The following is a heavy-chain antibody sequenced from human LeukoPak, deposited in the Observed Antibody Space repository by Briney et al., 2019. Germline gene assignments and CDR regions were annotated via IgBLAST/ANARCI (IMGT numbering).Heavy chain of an antibody. J-gene: IGHJ6*03. CDR1: GDSVRSYY. V-gene: IGHV4-59*02. D-gene: IGHD2-2*01. CDR2: IYYSGST. Sequence: SETLSLTCTVSGDSVRSYYWSWIRQPPGKGLEWIGYIYYSGSTNYNPSLKSRVTISLDTSKNQFSLRLTSVTAADTAVHYCASGVLVPAAFMDVWGKGTTVTVSS. CDR3: ASGVLVPAAFMDV.